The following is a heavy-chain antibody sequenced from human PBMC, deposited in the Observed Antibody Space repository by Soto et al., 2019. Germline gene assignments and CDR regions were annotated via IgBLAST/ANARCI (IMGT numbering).Heavy chain of an antibody. D-gene: IGHD1-1*01. V-gene: IGHV3-30*18. CDR2: IASDGSEK. CDR3: AKNDDSFDY. CDR1: GFTFSAYG. J-gene: IGHJ4*02. Sequence: QVQLVQSGGGVVQPRRSLRLSCVASGFTFSAYGMHWVRQAAGKGPEWVAVIASDGSEKYYADSVKGRFTISRDNSRDTLFLQMNSLRVEDTAVYYCAKNDDSFDYWGQGTLVTVSS.